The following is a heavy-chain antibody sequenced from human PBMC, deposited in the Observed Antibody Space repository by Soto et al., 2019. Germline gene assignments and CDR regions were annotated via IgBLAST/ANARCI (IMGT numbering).Heavy chain of an antibody. CDR1: GYTFTSYD. CDR2: MNPNSGNT. Sequence: GASVKVSCKASGYTFTSYDINWVRQATGQGLEWMGWMNPNSGNTGYAQKFQGRITMTRNTSISTAYMELSSLRSEDTAVYYCARAYDYIWGSYRFAYWGQGTLVTVSS. CDR3: ARAYDYIWGSYRFAY. V-gene: IGHV1-8*01. J-gene: IGHJ4*02. D-gene: IGHD3-16*02.